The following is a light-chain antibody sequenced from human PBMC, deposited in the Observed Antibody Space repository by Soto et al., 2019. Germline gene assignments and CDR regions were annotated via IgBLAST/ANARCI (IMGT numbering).Light chain of an antibody. Sequence: QSALTQPPSVSGSPGQSVTISCTGTSNDVGSYNRVSWYQQAPGTAPKLMIYEVSYRPSGVPDRFSGSKSGNTASLTISGLQAEDEADYYCSSYTSSSTVVFGGGTKLTVL. CDR2: EVS. CDR1: SNDVGSYNR. V-gene: IGLV2-18*02. J-gene: IGLJ3*02. CDR3: SSYTSSSTVV.